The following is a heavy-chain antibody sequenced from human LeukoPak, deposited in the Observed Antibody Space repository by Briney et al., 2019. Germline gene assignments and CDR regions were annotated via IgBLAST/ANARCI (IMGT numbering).Heavy chain of an antibody. V-gene: IGHV3-9*03. J-gene: IGHJ4*02. CDR2: ISWNSGSI. CDR1: GFTFDDYA. CDR3: AKDMGELLTSSFDY. D-gene: IGHD1-26*01. Sequence: GGSLRLSCAASGFTFDDYAMHWVRQAPGKGLEWFSGISWNSGSIGYADSVKGRFTISRDNAKNSQYLQMNSLRAEDMALYHCAKDMGELLTSSFDYWGQGTPVTVSS.